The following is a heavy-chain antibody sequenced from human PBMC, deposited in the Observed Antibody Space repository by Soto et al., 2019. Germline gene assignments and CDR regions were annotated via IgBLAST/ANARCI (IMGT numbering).Heavy chain of an antibody. D-gene: IGHD1-1*01. Sequence: QVQLVQSGAEVKKPGSSVKVSCKASGGTFSNYPISWVRQAPGQGLEWMGGIIPIFGTVNYAQKCQGRVTXTXXXSXXTAYMQLSILRSEATAVYYCTRGHHRFLQLWYFDLWGRGTLVTVSS. CDR2: IIPIFGTV. CDR3: TRGHHRFLQLWYFDL. V-gene: IGHV1-69*05. CDR1: GGTFSNYP. J-gene: IGHJ2*01.